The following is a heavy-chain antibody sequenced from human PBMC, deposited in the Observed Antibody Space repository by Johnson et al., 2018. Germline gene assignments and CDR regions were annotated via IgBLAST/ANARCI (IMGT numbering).Heavy chain of an antibody. D-gene: IGHD2-2*01. Sequence: QVRLQQWGAGLLKPSETLSLSCAVYGGSFSGYYWSWIRQPPGKGLEWIGEINHSGNTNYSPSLKSRVTISVDTSKTQSSLKLTSVTAADTAVYYRARGRIVVIPAATISHFQHWGQGTLVTVSS. J-gene: IGHJ1*01. CDR3: ARGRIVVIPAATISHFQH. CDR1: GGSFSGYY. V-gene: IGHV4-34*01. CDR2: INHSGNT.